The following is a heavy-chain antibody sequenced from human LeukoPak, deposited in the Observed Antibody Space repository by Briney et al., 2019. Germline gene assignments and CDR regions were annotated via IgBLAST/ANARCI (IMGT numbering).Heavy chain of an antibody. CDR2: ISAYNGNT. J-gene: IGHJ4*02. CDR1: GYTFTSYG. CDR3: ARSENYDILTGYEKVMDY. Sequence: ASVKVSCKASGYTFTSYGISWVRQAPGQGLEWMGWISAYNGNTNYAQKLQGRVTMTTDTSTSTAYMELRSLRSDDTAVYYCARSENYDILTGYEKVMDYWGQGTLVTVSS. V-gene: IGHV1-18*01. D-gene: IGHD3-9*01.